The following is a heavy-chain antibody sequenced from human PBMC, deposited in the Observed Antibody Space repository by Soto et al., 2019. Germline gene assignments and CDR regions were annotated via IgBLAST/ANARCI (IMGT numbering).Heavy chain of an antibody. D-gene: IGHD3-16*01. CDR1: GFTFSSYA. V-gene: IGHV3-23*01. CDR2: ISGSGGST. J-gene: IGHJ4*02. CDR3: AKPKRGRYFDY. Sequence: GGSLRLSCAASGFTFSSYAMSWVRQAPGKGLEWVSAISGSGGSTYYADSVKGRFTISRDNSKTTLYLQMNSLRAEDTAVYYWAKPKRGRYFDYWGQGTLVTVSS.